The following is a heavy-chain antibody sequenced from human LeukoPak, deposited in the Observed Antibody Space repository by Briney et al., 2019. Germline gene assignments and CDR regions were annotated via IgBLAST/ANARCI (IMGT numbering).Heavy chain of an antibody. V-gene: IGHV3-64D*06. CDR2: ISSNGGST. CDR1: GFTFSSYA. Sequence: GGSLRLSCSASGFTFSSYAMHWVRQAPGKGLEYVSAISSNGGSTYYADSVKGRFTISRDNSKNTLYLQTSSLRAEDTAVYYCVKGRAAGSYYFDYWGQGTLVTVSS. CDR3: VKGRAAGSYYFDY. J-gene: IGHJ4*02. D-gene: IGHD6-13*01.